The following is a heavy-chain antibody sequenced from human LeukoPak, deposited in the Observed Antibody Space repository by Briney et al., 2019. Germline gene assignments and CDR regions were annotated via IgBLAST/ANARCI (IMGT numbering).Heavy chain of an antibody. D-gene: IGHD6-19*01. CDR1: GGSISSGGYY. CDR2: IYYSGST. J-gene: IGHJ4*02. CDR3: ARDFEYSSGGTGYFDY. Sequence: SETLSLTCTVSGGSISSGGYYWSWIRQHPGKGLEWIGYIYYSGSTYYNPSLKSRVTISVDTSKNQFSLKLSSVTAADTAVYYYARDFEYSSGGTGYFDYWGQGTLVTVSS. V-gene: IGHV4-31*03.